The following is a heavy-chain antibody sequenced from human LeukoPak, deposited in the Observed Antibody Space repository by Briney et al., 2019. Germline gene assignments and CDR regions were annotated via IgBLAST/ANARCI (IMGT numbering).Heavy chain of an antibody. Sequence: QPGGSLRLSCVASGFTFSTYEMNWVRQAPGKGLEWVSYISSSGSSIYYADSVKGRFTISRDNAKNSLYLQMNSLRAEDTAVYYCARVGRSRTAGPSNWFDPWGQGTLVTVSS. V-gene: IGHV3-48*03. CDR3: ARVGRSRTAGPSNWFDP. J-gene: IGHJ5*02. CDR1: GFTFSTYE. D-gene: IGHD2-15*01. CDR2: ISSSGSSI.